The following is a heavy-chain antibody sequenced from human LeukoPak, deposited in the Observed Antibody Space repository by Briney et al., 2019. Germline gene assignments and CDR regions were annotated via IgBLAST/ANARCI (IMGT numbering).Heavy chain of an antibody. V-gene: IGHV4-31*03. J-gene: IGHJ6*02. Sequence: SETLSLTCTVSGGSISSGGYYWSWIRQHPGKGLEWIGYIYYSGSTYYNPSLKSRVTISVDTSKNQFSLKLSSVTAADTAVYYCAREIGCGMDVWGQGTTVTVSS. CDR2: IYYSGST. CDR1: GGSISSGGYY. CDR3: AREIGCGMDV. D-gene: IGHD6-19*01.